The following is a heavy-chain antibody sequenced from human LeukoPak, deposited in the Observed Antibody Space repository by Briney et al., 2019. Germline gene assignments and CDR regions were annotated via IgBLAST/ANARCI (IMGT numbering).Heavy chain of an antibody. CDR3: ARAIQFGGYLDF. Sequence: GGSLRLSCAASGFSFSSYSMNWVRQAPGKGLEWVSYISSSSSTIYYADSVKGRFTISRDNSKNTLYLQMNSLRAEDTAVYYCARAIQFGGYLDFWGQGTLVTVSS. J-gene: IGHJ4*02. V-gene: IGHV3-48*01. D-gene: IGHD2-15*01. CDR1: GFSFSSYS. CDR2: ISSSSSTI.